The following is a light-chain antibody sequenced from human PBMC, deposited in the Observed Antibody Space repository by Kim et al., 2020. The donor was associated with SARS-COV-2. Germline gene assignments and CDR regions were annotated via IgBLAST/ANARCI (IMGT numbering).Light chain of an antibody. V-gene: IGLV1-51*01. CDR1: SSNIGSNY. Sequence: GQRVPISCSGSSSNIGSNYVSWYQQLPGTAPKLLIYDNYKRPSGIPDRFSGSKSGTSATLDITGLQTGDEADYYCGTWDNSLSAGVFGGGTKVTVL. CDR3: GTWDNSLSAGV. J-gene: IGLJ2*01. CDR2: DNY.